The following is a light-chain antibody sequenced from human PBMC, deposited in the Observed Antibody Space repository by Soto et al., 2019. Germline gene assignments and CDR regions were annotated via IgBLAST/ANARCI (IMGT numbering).Light chain of an antibody. CDR2: GAS. Sequence: IVMTQSPATLSVSPVERATLSGMASQSISSNLAWYQQKPGQAPRLLIYGASSRATGAPDRFRGSGSGTDFTLTISRLEPEDFAVYYCQQYSSSHLTFGQGTKVDIK. V-gene: IGKV3-20*01. J-gene: IGKJ1*01. CDR3: QQYSSSHLT. CDR1: QSISSN.